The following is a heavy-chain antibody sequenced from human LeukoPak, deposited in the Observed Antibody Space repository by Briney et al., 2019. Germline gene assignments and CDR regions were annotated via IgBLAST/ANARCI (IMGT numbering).Heavy chain of an antibody. V-gene: IGHV4-34*01. D-gene: IGHD6-19*01. Sequence: PSETLSLTCAVYGGSFSGYYWSWIRQPPGKGLEWIGEINHSGSTNYNPSLKSRVTISVDTSKNQFSLKLSSVTAADTAVYYCASHSRTIAVAGDYWGQGNLVTVSS. CDR1: GGSFSGYY. CDR2: INHSGST. J-gene: IGHJ4*02. CDR3: ASHSRTIAVAGDY.